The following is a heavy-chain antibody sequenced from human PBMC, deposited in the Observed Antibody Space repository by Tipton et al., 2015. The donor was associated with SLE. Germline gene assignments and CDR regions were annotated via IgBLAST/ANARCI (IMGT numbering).Heavy chain of an antibody. Sequence: SLRLSCAASGLSFSGYLMPWVRQAPGKGLEWVANIKHDGSEIYYVDSVKGRFTISRDNAKNSLYLQMNSLRAEDTAVYYCAKTATDYDFWGHSYSFYMDVWGKGTTVTVSS. J-gene: IGHJ6*03. CDR2: IKHDGSEI. CDR3: AKTATDYDFWGHSYSFYMDV. D-gene: IGHD3-3*01. CDR1: GLSFSGYL. V-gene: IGHV3-7*01.